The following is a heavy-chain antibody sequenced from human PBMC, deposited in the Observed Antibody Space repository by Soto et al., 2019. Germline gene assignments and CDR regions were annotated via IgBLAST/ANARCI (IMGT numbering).Heavy chain of an antibody. V-gene: IGHV4-39*01. Sequence: PSETLSLTCTVSGGSISSYYWGWIRQPPGKGLEWIGSIYYTGSTYYNPSLKSRVTISVDTSKNQSSLKLRSVTAADTAVYYCMLGSGWKDFDYWGQGTLVTVSS. D-gene: IGHD3-22*01. CDR1: GGSISSYY. CDR2: IYYTGST. J-gene: IGHJ4*02. CDR3: MLGSGWKDFDY.